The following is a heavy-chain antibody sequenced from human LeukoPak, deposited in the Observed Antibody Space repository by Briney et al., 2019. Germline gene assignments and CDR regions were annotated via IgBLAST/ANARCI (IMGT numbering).Heavy chain of an antibody. CDR2: IIPIFGTA. J-gene: IGHJ6*02. CDR1: GGTFSSYA. D-gene: IGHD4-23*01. CDR3: ASAVTVVEYYYYGMDV. V-gene: IGHV1-69*13. Sequence: SVKVSCKASGGTFSSYAISWVRQAPGQGLEWMGGIIPIFGTANYAQKFQGRVTITADESTSTAYMELSSLRSEDTAVYYCASAVTVVEYYYYGMDVWGQGTTVTVSS.